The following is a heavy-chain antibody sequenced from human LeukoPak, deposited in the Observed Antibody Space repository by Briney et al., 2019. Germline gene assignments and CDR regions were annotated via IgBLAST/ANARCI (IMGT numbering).Heavy chain of an antibody. CDR1: GGSISSYY. V-gene: IGHV4-59*05. CDR3: ARQPWDYSSGWYTSYWFDP. CDR2: IYYSGST. Sequence: SETLSLTCSVSGGSISSYYWSWIRQPPGKGLEWIGSIYYSGSTYYNPSLKSRVTISVDTSKNQFSLKLSSVTAADTAVYYCARQPWDYSSGWYTSYWFDPWGQGTLVTVSS. J-gene: IGHJ5*02. D-gene: IGHD6-19*01.